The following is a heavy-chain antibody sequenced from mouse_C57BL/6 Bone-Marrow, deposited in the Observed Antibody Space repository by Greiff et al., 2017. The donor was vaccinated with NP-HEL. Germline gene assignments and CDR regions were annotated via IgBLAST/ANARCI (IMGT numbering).Heavy chain of an antibody. CDR3: ARAYYFDY. CDR1: GYTFTSYW. J-gene: IGHJ2*01. Sequence: QVQLQQPGAELVKPGASVKLSCKASGYTFTSYWMQWVKQRPGQGLEWIGEIDPSDSYTNYNQKFKGKATLTVDTSSSTAYLQLSSLTSEDSAVYYCARAYYFDYWGKGTTLTVSS. CDR2: IDPSDSYT. V-gene: IGHV1-50*01.